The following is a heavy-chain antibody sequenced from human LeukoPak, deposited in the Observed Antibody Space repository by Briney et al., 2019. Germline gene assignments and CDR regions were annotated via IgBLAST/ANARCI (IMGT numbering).Heavy chain of an antibody. V-gene: IGHV4-61*01. Sequence: PWETLSLTCAVSGYSISSGYYWGWIRQPPGKGLEWIGYIYYSGSTNYNPSLKSRVTISVDTSKNQFSLKLSSVTAADTAVYYCARGDSYYYDSSGYYYWGQGTLVTVSS. J-gene: IGHJ4*02. D-gene: IGHD3-22*01. CDR3: ARGDSYYYDSSGYYY. CDR2: IYYSGST. CDR1: GYSISSGYY.